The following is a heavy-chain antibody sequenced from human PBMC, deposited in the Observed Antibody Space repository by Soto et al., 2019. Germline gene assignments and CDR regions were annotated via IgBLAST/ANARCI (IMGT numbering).Heavy chain of an antibody. Sequence: ASVKVSCKASGYTFTSYGINWVRQAPGQGLEWLGIINPSGGYTTYAQRFLGRVTMTSDTSTSTVHMELGSLTSEDTAVYYCAKGADYFHSNGHNLEYFQQWGQGTLVTVSS. V-gene: IGHV1-46*01. D-gene: IGHD3-22*01. CDR3: AKGADYFHSNGHNLEYFQQ. CDR2: INPSGGYT. CDR1: GYTFTSYG. J-gene: IGHJ1*01.